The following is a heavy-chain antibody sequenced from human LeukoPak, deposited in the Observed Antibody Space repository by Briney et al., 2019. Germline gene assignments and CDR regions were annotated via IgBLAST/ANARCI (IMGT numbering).Heavy chain of an antibody. V-gene: IGHV4-59*01. CDR1: AGSISSSY. D-gene: IGHD2-21*01. J-gene: IGHJ4*01. CDR3: ARGGLWWFDY. CDR2: IYDSGNT. Sequence: SETLSLTCTVSAGSISSSYWSWIRQPPGKELEWIGYIYDSGNTNYNPSLKSRVTISVDTSKNQFSLKLSSVTAADTAVYYCARGGLWWFDYWGHGTLVTVSS.